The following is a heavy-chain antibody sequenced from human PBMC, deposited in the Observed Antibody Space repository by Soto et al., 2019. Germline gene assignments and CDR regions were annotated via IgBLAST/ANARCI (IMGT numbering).Heavy chain of an antibody. V-gene: IGHV3-23*01. J-gene: IGHJ4*02. CDR1: GFTFSSYA. Sequence: GGSLRLSCAASGFTFSSYAMTWVRQAPGKVLEWVSGIDGSGGRTYYADSVKGRFTISRDNSKNTLYLQMNSLRAEDTAVYYCAKGTQSGDYFDHWGQGTLVTVSS. CDR2: IDGSGGRT. CDR3: AKGTQSGDYFDH. D-gene: IGHD1-1*01.